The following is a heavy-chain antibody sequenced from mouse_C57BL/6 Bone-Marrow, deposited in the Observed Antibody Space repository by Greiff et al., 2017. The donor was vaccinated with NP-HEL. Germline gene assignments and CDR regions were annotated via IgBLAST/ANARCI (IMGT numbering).Heavy chain of an antibody. J-gene: IGHJ4*01. Sequence: EVQLQQSGPELVKPGASVKIPCKASGYTFTDYNMDWVKQSHGKSLEWIGDINPNNGGTIYNQKFKGKATLTVDKSSSTAYMELRSLPSEDTAVYYCARGNYGNYEGDAMDYWGQGTSVTVSS. D-gene: IGHD2-1*01. V-gene: IGHV1-18*01. CDR1: GYTFTDYN. CDR3: ARGNYGNYEGDAMDY. CDR2: INPNNGGT.